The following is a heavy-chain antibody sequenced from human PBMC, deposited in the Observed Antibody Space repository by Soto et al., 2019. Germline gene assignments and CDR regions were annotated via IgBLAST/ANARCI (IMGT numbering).Heavy chain of an antibody. CDR2: INPSGGST. CDR3: ARGDGGRGGAFDI. CDR1: GYTFTSYY. V-gene: IGHV1-46*03. D-gene: IGHD2-15*01. J-gene: IGHJ3*02. Sequence: QVQLVQSGAEVKKPGASVKVSCKASGYTFTSYYMHWVRQAPGQGLEWMGIINPSGGSTSYAQKFQGRVTMTRDTSASTVYMELSSLRSEDTAVYYWARGDGGRGGAFDIWGQGTMVTVSS.